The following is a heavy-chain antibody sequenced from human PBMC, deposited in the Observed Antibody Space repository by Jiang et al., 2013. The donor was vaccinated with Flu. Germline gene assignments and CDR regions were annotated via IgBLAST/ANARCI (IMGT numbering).Heavy chain of an antibody. J-gene: IGHJ4*02. CDR1: GGSISSYY. V-gene: IGHV4-59*08. CDR2: IYYSGST. D-gene: IGHD5-18*01. CDR3: ARLRGYSYGLVDY. Sequence: SLTCTVSGGSISSYYWSWIRQPPGKGLEWIGYIYYSGSTNYNPSLKSRVTISVDTSKNQFPLKLSSVTAADTAVYYCARLRGYSYGLVDYWGQGTLVTVSS.